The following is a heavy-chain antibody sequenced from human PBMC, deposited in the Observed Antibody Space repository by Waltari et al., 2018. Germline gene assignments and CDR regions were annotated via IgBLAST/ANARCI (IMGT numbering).Heavy chain of an antibody. CDR3: ARDLKNSSGWPYYYYGMDV. D-gene: IGHD6-19*01. J-gene: IGHJ6*02. CDR2: INAGNGNT. CDR1: GYTFTSYA. V-gene: IGHV1-3*01. Sequence: QVQLVQSGAEVKKPGASVKVSCKASGYTFTSYAMHWVRQAPGQRLEWMGWINAGNGNTKYSQKFQGRVTITRDTSASTAYMELSSVTAADTAVYYCARDLKNSSGWPYYYYGMDVWGQGTTVTVSS.